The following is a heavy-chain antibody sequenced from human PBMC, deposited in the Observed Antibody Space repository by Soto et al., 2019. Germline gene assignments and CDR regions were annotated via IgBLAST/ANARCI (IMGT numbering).Heavy chain of an antibody. D-gene: IGHD5-18*01. V-gene: IGHV1-69*06. CDR3: ARGAVDTAMVTSFFYYYYGMDV. J-gene: IGHJ6*02. Sequence: QVQLVQSGAEVKKPGSSVKVSCKASGGTFSSYAISWVRQAPGQGLEWMGGIIPIFGTANYAQKFQGRVTITADKSTSTAYMELSSLRSEYTAVYYCARGAVDTAMVTSFFYYYYGMDVWGQGTTVTVSS. CDR1: GGTFSSYA. CDR2: IIPIFGTA.